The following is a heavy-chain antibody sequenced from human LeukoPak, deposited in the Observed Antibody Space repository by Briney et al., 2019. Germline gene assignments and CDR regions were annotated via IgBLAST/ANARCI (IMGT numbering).Heavy chain of an antibody. CDR2: ISAYNGNT. D-gene: IGHD2-2*02. CDR1: GYTFTSYG. V-gene: IGHV1-18*01. J-gene: IGHJ4*02. CDR3: ARRYCSSTSCYIGGFDY. Sequence: ASVKVSCKASGYTFTSYGISWVRQAPGQGLEWMGWISAYNGNTNYAQKLQGRVTMTTDTSTSTAYMELRSLRSDDTAVYYCARRYCSSTSCYIGGFDYWGQGTLVTVSS.